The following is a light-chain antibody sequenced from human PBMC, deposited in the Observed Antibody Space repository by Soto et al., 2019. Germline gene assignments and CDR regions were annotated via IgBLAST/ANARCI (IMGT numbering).Light chain of an antibody. CDR3: QQYSHYSPWA. J-gene: IGKJ1*01. CDR2: EAS. Sequence: DIQMTQSPSTLSASLGDRVTITCRASQSVSSWLAWYQHKPGKAPNLLIYEASSLQSGAPSRFSGSGFGTEFTLTINSLQPDDFATYHCQQYSHYSPWAFGQATKVDIK. CDR1: QSVSSW. V-gene: IGKV1-5*01.